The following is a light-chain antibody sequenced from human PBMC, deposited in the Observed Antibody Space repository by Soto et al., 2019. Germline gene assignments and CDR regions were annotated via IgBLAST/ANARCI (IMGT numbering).Light chain of an antibody. J-gene: IGKJ4*01. CDR2: KAS. CDR1: QSISSW. Sequence: DSQMTQYPSTLSASIGDRVTITCRAGQSISSWLAWYQQKPGKAPNLLISKASTLQSGVPPRFSGSGSGTEFALTISSLQPDDFATYYCQQYEIYPMPFGGGPKV. CDR3: QQYEIYPMP. V-gene: IGKV1-5*03.